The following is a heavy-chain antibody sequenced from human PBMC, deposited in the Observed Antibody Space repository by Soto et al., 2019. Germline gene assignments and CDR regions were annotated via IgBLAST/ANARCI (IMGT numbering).Heavy chain of an antibody. CDR1: GGTFSSYA. J-gene: IGHJ6*02. V-gene: IGHV1-69*05. CDR2: IIPIFGTA. Sequence: ASVKVSCKASGGTFSSYAISWVRQAPGQGLEWMGGIIPIFGTANDAQKFQGRVTMTRNTSISTAYMELSSLRSEDTAVYYCARILYYYGMDVWGQGTTVTVSS. CDR3: ARILYYYGMDV.